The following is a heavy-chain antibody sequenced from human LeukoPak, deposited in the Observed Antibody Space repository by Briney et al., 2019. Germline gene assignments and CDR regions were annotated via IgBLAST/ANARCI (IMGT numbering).Heavy chain of an antibody. Sequence: GGYLRLYCAASGFTFSTYSTNWVRQAPGKGLEWVSSISSSSSYIYYADSVKGRFTISRDNAKNSMYLQMNSLRAEDTAVYYCARDQYGSGSYSRLDYWGQGTLVTVSS. CDR3: ARDQYGSGSYSRLDY. J-gene: IGHJ4*02. V-gene: IGHV3-21*01. D-gene: IGHD3-10*01. CDR1: GFTFSTYS. CDR2: ISSSSSYI.